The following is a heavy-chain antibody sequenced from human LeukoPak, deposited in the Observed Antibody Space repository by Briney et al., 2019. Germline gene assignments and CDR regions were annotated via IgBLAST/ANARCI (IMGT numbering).Heavy chain of an antibody. D-gene: IGHD3-3*01. CDR1: GFTFSGSG. Sequence: GGSLRLSCAASGFTFSGSGMHWVRQASGKGLEWVGRIRSKANSYATAYAASVKGRFTISRDDSKNTAYLQMNSLKTEDTAVYYCTRSGEVYDFWSGYYDAFDIWGQGTMVTVSS. CDR2: IRSKANSYAT. CDR3: TRSGEVYDFWSGYYDAFDI. J-gene: IGHJ3*02. V-gene: IGHV3-73*01.